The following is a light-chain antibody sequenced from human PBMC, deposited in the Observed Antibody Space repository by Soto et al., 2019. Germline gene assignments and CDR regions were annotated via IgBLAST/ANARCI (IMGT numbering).Light chain of an antibody. CDR1: SSDVGTYNY. V-gene: IGLV2-11*01. Sequence: QSALTQPRSVSGSPGQSVTISCTGTSSDVGTYNYVSWYQQHPGKAPKLVIYDVTKRPSGVPDRFSGSKSGNTASLTISGLQAEVEADYYCCSYAGSSLWVFGGGTKLTVL. CDR3: CSYAGSSLWV. CDR2: DVT. J-gene: IGLJ3*02.